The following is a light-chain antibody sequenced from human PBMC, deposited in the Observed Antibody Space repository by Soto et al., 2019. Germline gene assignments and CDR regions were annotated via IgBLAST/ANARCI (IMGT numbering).Light chain of an antibody. Sequence: QSVLTQPPSVSGAPGQRVTISCTESSSNIGAGYDVHWYQQLPGTAPKLLIYGNSNRPSGVPDRFSGSKSGTSASLAITGLQAEDEADYYCQSYDSSLSAWVSGGGTKLTVL. CDR2: GNS. CDR1: SSNIGAGYD. V-gene: IGLV1-40*01. CDR3: QSYDSSLSAWV. J-gene: IGLJ3*02.